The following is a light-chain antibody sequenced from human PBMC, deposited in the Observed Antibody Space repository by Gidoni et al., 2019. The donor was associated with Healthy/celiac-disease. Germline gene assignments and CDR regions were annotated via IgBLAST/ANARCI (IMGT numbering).Light chain of an antibody. V-gene: IGKV3-20*01. J-gene: IGKJ1*01. Sequence: EIVLTQSPGTLSLSPGERATFACSASQSVSSSYLAWYQQKPGQAPRLLIYGASSRATGIPDRFSGSGSGTDFTLTISRLEPEDFAVYYCQQYGSSPTWTFGQGTKVEIK. CDR2: GAS. CDR1: QSVSSSY. CDR3: QQYGSSPTWT.